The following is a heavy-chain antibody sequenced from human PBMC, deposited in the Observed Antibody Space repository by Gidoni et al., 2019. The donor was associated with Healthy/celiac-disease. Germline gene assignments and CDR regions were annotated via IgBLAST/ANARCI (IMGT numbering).Heavy chain of an antibody. CDR1: GFTFGDYA. CDR2: IRSKAYGGTT. CDR3: TRVRQQLALTLVFDY. V-gene: IGHV3-49*03. Sequence: EVQLVESGGGLVQPGRSLRLSCTASGFTFGDYAMSWFRQAPGKGLEWVGFIRSKAYGGTTEYAASVKGRFTISRDDSKSIAYLQMNSLKTEDTAVYYCTRVRQQLALTLVFDYWGQGTLVTVSS. J-gene: IGHJ4*02. D-gene: IGHD6-13*01.